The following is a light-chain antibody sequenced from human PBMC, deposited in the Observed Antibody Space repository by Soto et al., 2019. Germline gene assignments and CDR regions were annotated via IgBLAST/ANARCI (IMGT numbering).Light chain of an antibody. V-gene: IGKV3-15*01. CDR2: GAS. CDR1: QSISSN. Sequence: EIVMTQSPATLSVSPGERATLSCRASQSISSNLAWYQQKPGQAPRLVIYGASTRATGIPARFSGSGSGTEFTLTISSLQSEDFAVHYCQQYNNWPPLTFGGGTKVEIK. CDR3: QQYNNWPPLT. J-gene: IGKJ4*01.